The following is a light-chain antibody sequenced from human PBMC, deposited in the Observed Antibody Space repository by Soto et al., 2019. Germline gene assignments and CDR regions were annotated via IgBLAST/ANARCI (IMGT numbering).Light chain of an antibody. J-gene: IGKJ4*01. CDR1: RSVCSN. Sequence: EVALTQSPATLAVSPGAGATLSCRASRSVCSNLAWYQQKPGQTPRVLIYGATTRTIGVPARFSGSGFGTEFTLAMSNLQPEDFVFYCCQQYSPWPLLSFGGGTKVEIK. CDR3: QQYSPWPLLS. V-gene: IGKV3-15*01. CDR2: GAT.